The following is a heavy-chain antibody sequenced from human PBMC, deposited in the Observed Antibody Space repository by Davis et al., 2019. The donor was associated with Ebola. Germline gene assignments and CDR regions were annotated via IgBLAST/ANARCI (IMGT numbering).Heavy chain of an antibody. CDR2: ISYDGSNK. J-gene: IGHJ4*02. D-gene: IGHD2-21*02. CDR1: GFTFSSYA. Sequence: GESLKISCAASGFTFSSYAMHWVRQAPGKGLEWVAVISYDGSNKYYADSVKGRFTISRDNSKNTLYLQMNSLRAEDTAVYYCARGGRSDFRRYYFDCWGQGTLVTVSS. V-gene: IGHV3-30-3*01. CDR3: ARGGRSDFRRYYFDC.